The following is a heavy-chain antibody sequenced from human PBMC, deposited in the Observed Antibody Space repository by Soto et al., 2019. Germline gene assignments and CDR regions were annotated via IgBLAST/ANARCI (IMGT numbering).Heavy chain of an antibody. J-gene: IGHJ6*02. D-gene: IGHD3-9*01. Sequence: EVQLVESGGGLVQPGGSLRLSCAASGFTFSSYWMHWVRQAPGKGLVWVSRINSDGSSTSYADSVKGRFTISRDNAKNTLYLQMNSPRAEDTAVYYCARDQEAGYYDINYGMDGWGQGTTVTVSS. CDR3: ARDQEAGYYDINYGMDG. CDR2: INSDGSST. CDR1: GFTFSSYW. V-gene: IGHV3-74*01.